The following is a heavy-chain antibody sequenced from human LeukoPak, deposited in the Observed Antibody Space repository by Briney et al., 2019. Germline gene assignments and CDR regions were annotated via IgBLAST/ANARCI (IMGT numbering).Heavy chain of an antibody. CDR1: GGSFSGYY. CDR3: ARGPRIVGATTTYYYYGMDV. V-gene: IGHV4-34*01. J-gene: IGHJ6*02. CDR2: INHSGST. Sequence: PSETLSLTCAVYGGSFSGYYWSWIRQPPGKGLEWIGEINHSGSTNYNPSLKSRVTISVDTSKNQFSLKLSSVTAADTAVYYCARGPRIVGATTTYYYYGMDVWGQGTTVTVSS. D-gene: IGHD1-26*01.